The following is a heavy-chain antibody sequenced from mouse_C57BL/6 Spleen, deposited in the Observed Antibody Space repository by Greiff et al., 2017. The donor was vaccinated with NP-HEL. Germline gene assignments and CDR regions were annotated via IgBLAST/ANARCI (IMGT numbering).Heavy chain of an antibody. V-gene: IGHV1-26*01. CDR1: GYTFTNYW. J-gene: IGHJ2*01. Sequence: VQLQQPGAELVKPGASVKLSCKASGYTFTNYWMHWVKQSHGKSLEWIGDINPNNGGTSYNQKFKGKATLTVDKSSSTAYMELRSLTSEDSAVYYCAPHPDYWGQGTTLTVSS. CDR3: APHPDY. CDR2: INPNNGGT.